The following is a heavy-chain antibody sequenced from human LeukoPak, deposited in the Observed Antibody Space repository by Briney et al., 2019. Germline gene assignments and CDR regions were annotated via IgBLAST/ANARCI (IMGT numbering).Heavy chain of an antibody. J-gene: IGHJ4*02. CDR3: ARVAAATTNPRFDY. V-gene: IGHV4-30-4*01. D-gene: IGHD5-24*01. Sequence: SETLSLTCTVSGGSISSGDYYWSWIRQPPGKGLEWIGYIYYSEDTYYNPSLRSRVTISVDTSKNQFSLKVSSVTAADTAVYYCARVAAATTNPRFDYWGPGTLVTVSS. CDR1: GGSISSGDYY. CDR2: IYYSEDT.